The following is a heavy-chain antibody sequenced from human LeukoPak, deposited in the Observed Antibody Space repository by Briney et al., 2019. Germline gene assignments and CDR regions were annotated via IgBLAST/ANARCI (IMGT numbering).Heavy chain of an antibody. D-gene: IGHD6-19*01. Sequence: GGSLRLSCAASGFTFSSYSMNWVRQAPGKGLEWVSSINSSSSYIYYADSVKGRFTISRDNAKNSLYLQMNSLRAEDTAVYYCATQSVAGYFDYWGQGTLVTVSS. V-gene: IGHV3-21*01. CDR2: INSSSSYI. CDR3: ATQSVAGYFDY. J-gene: IGHJ4*02. CDR1: GFTFSSYS.